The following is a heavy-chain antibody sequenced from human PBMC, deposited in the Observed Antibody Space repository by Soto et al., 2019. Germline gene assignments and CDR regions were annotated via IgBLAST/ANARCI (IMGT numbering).Heavy chain of an antibody. J-gene: IGHJ6*02. CDR3: ASTHLPRRYYYYGMDV. D-gene: IGHD6-25*01. CDR2: IYYSGST. Sequence: QVQLQESGPGLVKPSQTLSLTCTVSGGSISSGDYYWSWIRQPPGKGLEWIGYIYYSGSTYYNPSLKSRVTISVDTSKNQFSLKLSSVTAADTAVYYCASTHLPRRYYYYGMDVWGQGTTVTVSS. V-gene: IGHV4-30-4*01. CDR1: GGSISSGDYY.